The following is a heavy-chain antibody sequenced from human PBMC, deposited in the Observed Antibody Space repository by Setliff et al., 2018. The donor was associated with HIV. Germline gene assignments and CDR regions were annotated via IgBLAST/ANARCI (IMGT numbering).Heavy chain of an antibody. CDR2: IKQDGSET. CDR1: GFTFGSYS. CDR3: ARGTDYSGWFYDY. D-gene: IGHD1-26*01. J-gene: IGHJ4*02. Sequence: LRLSCVASGFTFGSYSMNWVRQAPGKGLERVADIKQDGSETYYVDSVRGRFTISRDNAKSSLYLQMNSLRAEDTAVYYCARGTDYSGWFYDYWGQGTQVTVSS. V-gene: IGHV3-7*03.